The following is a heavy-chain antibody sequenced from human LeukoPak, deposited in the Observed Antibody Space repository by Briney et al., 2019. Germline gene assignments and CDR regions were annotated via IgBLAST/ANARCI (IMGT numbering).Heavy chain of an antibody. Sequence: GASVRVSCKASGYTFTSYTFIWVRQAPGQGLEWMGWISAYNGNTYYAQKLQGRVTLTTDTSTSTAYMELSSLRSEDTAVYYCARDEATSCPREGCYFDYWGQGTLVTVSS. V-gene: IGHV1-18*01. CDR2: ISAYNGNT. J-gene: IGHJ4*02. CDR1: GYTFTSYT. CDR3: ARDEATSCPREGCYFDY. D-gene: IGHD2-2*01.